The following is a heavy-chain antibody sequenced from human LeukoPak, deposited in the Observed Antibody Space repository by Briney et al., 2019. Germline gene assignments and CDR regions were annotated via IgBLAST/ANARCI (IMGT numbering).Heavy chain of an antibody. D-gene: IGHD3-16*01. CDR1: GFTFINYA. V-gene: IGHV3-23*01. CDR2: VSGSGRST. CDR3: AKDRDVWGSCSDY. Sequence: PGGSLRLSCAVSGFTFINYAMSWVRQAPGKGLEWVSAVSGSGRSTYYADSVKGRFTISRDNSKNMLYLQMNSLRAEDTALYYCAKDRDVWGSCSDYWGQGTLVTVSS. J-gene: IGHJ4*02.